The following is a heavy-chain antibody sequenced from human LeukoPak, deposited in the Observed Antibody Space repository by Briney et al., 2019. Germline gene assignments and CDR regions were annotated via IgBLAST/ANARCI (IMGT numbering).Heavy chain of an antibody. CDR1: GFTFDDYYA. Sequence: GGSLRLSCAVSGFTFDDYYAIHWGRPAPGKGLEWVSLISGDGRRTNYTDSVKGRLTISRDDTKSSLFTQMNSLTTDDTAFYYCAKDPHGPWGQGTLVTLSS. CDR3: AKDPHGP. CDR2: ISGDGRRT. V-gene: IGHV3-43*02. J-gene: IGHJ5*02.